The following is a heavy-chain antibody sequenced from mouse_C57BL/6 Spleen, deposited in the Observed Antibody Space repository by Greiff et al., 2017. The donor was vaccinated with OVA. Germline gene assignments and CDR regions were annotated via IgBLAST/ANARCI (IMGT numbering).Heavy chain of an antibody. Sequence: VMLVESGPGLVQPSQSLSITCTVSGFSLTSYGVHWVRQSPGKGLEWLGVIWSGGSTAYNAAFISSLGISKDNSKSQVFFKMNSLQADDTAIYYCAFNYYGSNYAMDYWGQGTSVTVSS. CDR1: GFSLTSYG. V-gene: IGHV2-2*01. CDR3: AFNYYGSNYAMDY. CDR2: IWSGGST. J-gene: IGHJ4*01. D-gene: IGHD1-1*01.